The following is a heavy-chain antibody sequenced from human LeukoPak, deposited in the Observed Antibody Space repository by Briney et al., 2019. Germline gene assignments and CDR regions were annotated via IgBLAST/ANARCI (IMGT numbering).Heavy chain of an antibody. CDR1: GYSFTSYW. CDR2: IYPGDSDT. V-gene: IGHV5-51*01. D-gene: IGHD3-9*01. CDR3: ARQLRYFDWCNAFDI. Sequence: GESLQISCKGSGYSFTSYWIGWVRQMPGKGLEWMGIIYPGDSDTRYSPSFQGQVTISADKSISTAYLQWSSLKASDTAMYYCARQLRYFDWCNAFDIWGQGTMVTVSS. J-gene: IGHJ3*02.